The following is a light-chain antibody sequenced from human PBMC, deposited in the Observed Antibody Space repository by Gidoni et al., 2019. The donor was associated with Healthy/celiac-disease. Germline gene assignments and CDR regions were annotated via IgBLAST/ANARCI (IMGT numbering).Light chain of an antibody. V-gene: IGKV1-39*01. J-gene: IGKJ2*01. CDR1: QSIRSY. Sequence: IQMTHSPSSLSASVGDRVTITCRASQSIRSYLNWYQQKPGKAPKLLIYAASSLQSGVPSRFSGSGSGTDFTLTISSLQPEDFATYYCQQSYSTPGYTFGQGTKLEIK. CDR3: QQSYSTPGYT. CDR2: AAS.